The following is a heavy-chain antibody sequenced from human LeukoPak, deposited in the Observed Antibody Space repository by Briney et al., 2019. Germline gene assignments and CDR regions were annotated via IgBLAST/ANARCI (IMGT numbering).Heavy chain of an antibody. D-gene: IGHD3-16*01. Sequence: GGSLRLSCAASGFTFSTYAMHWVRQAPGKGLEWVTIISFDGSNKYYADSVKGRFTISRDNSKNTLYLQMNSLRLEDTAVYYCARDSEFGEISIFDYWGQGTLVTVSS. CDR1: GFTFSTYA. CDR2: ISFDGSNK. J-gene: IGHJ4*02. CDR3: ARDSEFGEISIFDY. V-gene: IGHV3-30*04.